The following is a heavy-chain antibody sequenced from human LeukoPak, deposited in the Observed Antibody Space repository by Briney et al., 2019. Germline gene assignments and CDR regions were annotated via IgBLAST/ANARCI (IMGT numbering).Heavy chain of an antibody. CDR2: IYYSGST. CDR1: GGSISSSSYY. D-gene: IGHD6-6*01. V-gene: IGHV4-39*07. J-gene: IGHJ5*02. Sequence: PSETLSLTCTVSGGSISSSSYYWGWIRQPPGKGLEWIGSIYYSGSTYYNPSLKSRVTISVDTSKNQFSLKLSSVTAADTAVYYCARGDSSSYDPWGQGTLVTVSS. CDR3: ARGDSSSYDP.